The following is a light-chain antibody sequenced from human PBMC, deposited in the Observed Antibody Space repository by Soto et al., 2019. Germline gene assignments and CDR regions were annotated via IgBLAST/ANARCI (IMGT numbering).Light chain of an antibody. CDR1: QSLLHSNGYNY. CDR3: MQALQTPWT. CDR2: LGS. V-gene: IGKV2-28*01. J-gene: IGKJ1*01. Sequence: DLVMTQSPLSLPVTPGEPASISCRSSQSLLHSNGYNYLDWYLQKPGQSPQLLIYLGSNRASGVPDRFGGSGSGTDFTLKISRVEAEDVGVYYCMQALQTPWTFGQGTKVEIK.